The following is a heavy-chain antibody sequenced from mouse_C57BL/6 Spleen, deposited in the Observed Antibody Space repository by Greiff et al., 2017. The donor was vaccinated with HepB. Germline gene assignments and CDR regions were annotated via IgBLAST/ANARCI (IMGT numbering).Heavy chain of an antibody. Sequence: EVKLEESGGGLVQPGGSMKLSCVASGFTFSNYWMNWVRQSPEKGLEWVAQIRLKSDNYATHYAESVKGRFTISRDDSKSSVYLQMNNLRAEDTGIYYCSSTMVTTAIFDYWGQGTTLTVSS. V-gene: IGHV6-3*01. CDR2: IRLKSDNYAT. CDR1: GFTFSNYW. CDR3: SSTMVTTAIFDY. J-gene: IGHJ2*01. D-gene: IGHD2-2*01.